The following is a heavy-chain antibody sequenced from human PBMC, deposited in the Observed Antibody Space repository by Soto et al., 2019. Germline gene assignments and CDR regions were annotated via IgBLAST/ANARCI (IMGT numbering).Heavy chain of an antibody. CDR2: IKSKTDGGTT. Sequence: PVGSLRLSCAASGFSFSNAWMSWVRQAPGKGLEWVGRIKSKTDGGTTDYAAPVKGRFTISRDDSKNTLYLQMNSLKTEDTAVYYCTTDRLYDDPGAFDIWGQGTMVTVSS. D-gene: IGHD2-8*01. CDR3: TTDRLYDDPGAFDI. V-gene: IGHV3-15*01. J-gene: IGHJ3*02. CDR1: GFSFSNAW.